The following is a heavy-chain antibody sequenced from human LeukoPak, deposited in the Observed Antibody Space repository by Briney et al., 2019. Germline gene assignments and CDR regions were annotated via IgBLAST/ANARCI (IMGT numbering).Heavy chain of an antibody. CDR1: GFTFSSSG. Sequence: GGSLRLSCAASGFTFSSSGMSWVRQAPGKGLEWVSTISGSGGTTSSADSVKGRFTISRDNAKNTLYLQMNSLRAEDTAVYYCARDPYSGSYGADYYYYMDVWGKGTTVTISS. V-gene: IGHV3-23*01. CDR2: ISGSGGTT. CDR3: ARDPYSGSYGADYYYYMDV. D-gene: IGHD1-26*01. J-gene: IGHJ6*03.